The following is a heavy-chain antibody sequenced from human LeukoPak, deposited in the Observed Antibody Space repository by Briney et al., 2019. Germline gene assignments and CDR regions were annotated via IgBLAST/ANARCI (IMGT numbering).Heavy chain of an antibody. V-gene: IGHV3-23*01. CDR2: ISGSGGST. CDR3: AKDVQEYYDFWSAYYFGY. CDR1: GFTFSSYA. J-gene: IGHJ4*02. Sequence: GGSLRLSCAASGFTFSSYAMSWVRQAPGKGLEWVSAISGSGGSTYYADSVKGRFTISRDNSKNTLYLQMNSLRAEDTAVYYCAKDVQEYYDFWSAYYFGYWGQGTLVTVSS. D-gene: IGHD3-3*01.